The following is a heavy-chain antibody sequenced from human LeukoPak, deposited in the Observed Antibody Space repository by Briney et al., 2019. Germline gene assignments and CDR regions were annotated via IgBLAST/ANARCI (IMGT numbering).Heavy chain of an antibody. CDR2: IYTSGST. Sequence: SETLSLTCTVSGGSISSGSYYWSWIRQPAGKGLEWIGRIYTSGSTNYNPSLKSRVTISVDTSKNQFSLKLSSVTAADTAVYYCARGLYRGWYRYQIDYWGQGTLVTVSS. V-gene: IGHV4-61*02. CDR1: GGSISSGSYY. CDR3: ARGLYRGWYRYQIDY. D-gene: IGHD6-19*01. J-gene: IGHJ4*02.